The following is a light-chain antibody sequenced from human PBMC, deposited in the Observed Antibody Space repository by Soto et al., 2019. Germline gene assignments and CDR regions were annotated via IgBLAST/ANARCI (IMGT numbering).Light chain of an antibody. V-gene: IGKV1-39*01. J-gene: IGKJ2*01. CDR3: HQSYSTPYT. CDR2: RAS. CDR1: QAINNN. Sequence: DIQLTQSPSSLSASVTDRVTITCRASQAINNNLNWYQQKLGKAPELLIYRASTLQSGVPSRFSGSGSGTDFTLTISSLEHEDFGTYYCHQSYSTPYTFGQGTKVEIK.